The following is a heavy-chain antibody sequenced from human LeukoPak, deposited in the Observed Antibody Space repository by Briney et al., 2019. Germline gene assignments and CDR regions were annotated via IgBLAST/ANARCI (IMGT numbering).Heavy chain of an antibody. CDR3: AKGAHYDSSGYAALDYFDY. D-gene: IGHD3-22*01. V-gene: IGHV3-23*01. Sequence: GGSLRLSCAASGFTFSSSAMSWVRQAPGKGLEWVSAISNNGGYTYYADSVQGRFTISRDNSKSTLCLQMNSLRAEDTAVYYCAKGAHYDSSGYAALDYFDYWGQGTLVTVSS. CDR1: GFTFSSSA. J-gene: IGHJ4*02. CDR2: ISNNGGYT.